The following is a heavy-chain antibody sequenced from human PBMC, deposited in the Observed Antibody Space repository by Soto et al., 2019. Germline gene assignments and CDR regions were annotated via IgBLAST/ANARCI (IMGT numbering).Heavy chain of an antibody. J-gene: IGHJ4*02. CDR1: VGSISSYY. CDR3: ARVPTAEATITEKDYYDSSGYPYYFDY. CDR2: IYYSGST. V-gene: IGHV4-59*01. Sequence: SETLSLTCTVSVGSISSYYWSWIRQPPGKGLEWIGYIYYSGSTNYNPSLKSRVTISVGTSKNQFSLKLSSVTAADTAVYYCARVPTAEATITEKDYYDSSGYPYYFDYWGQGTLVTVSS. D-gene: IGHD3-22*01.